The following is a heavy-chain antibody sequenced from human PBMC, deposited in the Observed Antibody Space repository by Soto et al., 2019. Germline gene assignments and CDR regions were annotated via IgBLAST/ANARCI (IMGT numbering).Heavy chain of an antibody. CDR2: IYYSGST. CDR3: AIYDSSGSRGFQH. J-gene: IGHJ1*01. D-gene: IGHD3-22*01. CDR1: GGSISSGGYY. V-gene: IGHV4-31*03. Sequence: QVQLQESGPGLVKPSQTLSLTCTVSGGSISSGGYYWSGIRQHPGKGLEWIGYIYYSGSTYYNPSLKSRVTISVDTSKNQFSLKLSSVTAADTAVYYCAIYDSSGSRGFQHWGHGTLVNVSS.